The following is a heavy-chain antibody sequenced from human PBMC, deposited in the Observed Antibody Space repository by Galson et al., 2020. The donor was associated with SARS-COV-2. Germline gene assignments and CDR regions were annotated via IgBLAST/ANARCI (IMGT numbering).Heavy chain of an antibody. Sequence: QLGESLKISCAASGFTFSDHYMDWVRQAPGKGLEWVGRTRNKANSYTTEYAASVKGRFTISRDDSKNSLYLQMNSLKTEDTAVYYCSVEYYDFWSGYSGAFDIWGQGTMVTVSS. D-gene: IGHD3-3*01. V-gene: IGHV3-72*01. J-gene: IGHJ3*02. CDR1: GFTFSDHY. CDR2: TRNKANSYTT. CDR3: SVEYYDFWSGYSGAFDI.